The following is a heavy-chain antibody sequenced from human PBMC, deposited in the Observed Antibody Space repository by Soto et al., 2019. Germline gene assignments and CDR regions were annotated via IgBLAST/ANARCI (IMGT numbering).Heavy chain of an antibody. CDR3: AKDREGYGDYKGWRHHFDY. Sequence: GGSLRLSCAASGFTFSSYGMHWVRQAPGKGLEWVAVISYDGSNKYYADSVKGRFTISRDNSKNTLYLQMNSLRAEDTAVYYCAKDREGYGDYKGWRHHFDYWGQGTLVTVSS. CDR2: ISYDGSNK. D-gene: IGHD4-17*01. V-gene: IGHV3-30*18. J-gene: IGHJ4*02. CDR1: GFTFSSYG.